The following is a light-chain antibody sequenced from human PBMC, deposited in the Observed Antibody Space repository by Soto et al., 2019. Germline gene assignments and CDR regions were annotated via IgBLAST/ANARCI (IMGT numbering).Light chain of an antibody. J-gene: IGLJ2*01. CDR1: SSNIGNNY. Sequence: QSALTQPPSVSAAPGQKVTISCSGSSSNIGNNYVSWYQQLPVTAPKLLIYDNNQRPSGIPDRFSGSKSGTSATLGITGLQTGDEADYYCGTWDSSLSAEVFGGGTKVTVL. CDR2: DNN. CDR3: GTWDSSLSAEV. V-gene: IGLV1-51*01.